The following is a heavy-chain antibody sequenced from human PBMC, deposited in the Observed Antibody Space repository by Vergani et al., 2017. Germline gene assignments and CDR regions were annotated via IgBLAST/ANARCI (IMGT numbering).Heavy chain of an antibody. J-gene: IGHJ6*02. D-gene: IGHD5-12*01. V-gene: IGHV3-30*18. CDR1: GFTFSSYG. Sequence: QVQLVESGGGVVQPGRSLRLSCAASGFTFSSYGMHWVRQAPGKGLGWVAVISYDGSNKYYADSVKGRFTISRDNSKNTLYLQMNSLRAEDTAVYYCAKDIGIVATMRGYYYYYGMDVWGQGTTVTVSS. CDR3: AKDIGIVATMRGYYYYYGMDV. CDR2: ISYDGSNK.